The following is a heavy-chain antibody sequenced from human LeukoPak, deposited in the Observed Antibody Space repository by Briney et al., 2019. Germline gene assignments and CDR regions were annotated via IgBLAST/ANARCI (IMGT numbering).Heavy chain of an antibody. D-gene: IGHD3-22*01. V-gene: IGHV3-74*01. CDR1: GFTFSSYW. J-gene: IGHJ4*02. Sequence: GGSLRLSCAASGFTFSSYWMHWVRQAPGKGLVWVSRINSAGSSTSYADSVKSRFTISRDNAKNTLYLQMNSLRAEDTAVYYCARDLGYYDSSGYTPDWGQGTLVTVSS. CDR3: ARDLGYYDSSGYTPD. CDR2: INSAGSST.